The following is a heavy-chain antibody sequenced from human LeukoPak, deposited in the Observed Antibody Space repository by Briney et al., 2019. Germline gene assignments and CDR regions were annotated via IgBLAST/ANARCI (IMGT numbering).Heavy chain of an antibody. CDR2: IYSGGST. CDR1: GFTVSSNH. D-gene: IGHD3-22*01. Sequence: GGSLRLSCVASGFTVSSNHMTWVRQAPGKGLEWVSVIYSGGSTNYAGTVKGRFTISRDNSKNTVYLQMNSLRAEDTAVYYCARQLSGYYFDYWGRGTLVTVSS. CDR3: ARQLSGYYFDY. V-gene: IGHV3-53*01. J-gene: IGHJ4*02.